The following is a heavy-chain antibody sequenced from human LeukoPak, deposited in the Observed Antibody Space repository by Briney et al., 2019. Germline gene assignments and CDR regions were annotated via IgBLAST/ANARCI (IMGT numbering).Heavy chain of an antibody. CDR1: GGPISTFS. CDR2: IYSKST. D-gene: IGHD5-18*01. V-gene: IGHV4-59*01. CDR3: ARDTTVASGIQY. J-gene: IGHJ4*02. Sequence: SETLCLTCTASGGPISTFSWSWLRQSPGKGPGWIGYIYSKSTKYNSSFKGRVAISVDTSKNRFSLRLNSLTTADTAAYYCARDTTVASGIQYWGQGSLVTVPS.